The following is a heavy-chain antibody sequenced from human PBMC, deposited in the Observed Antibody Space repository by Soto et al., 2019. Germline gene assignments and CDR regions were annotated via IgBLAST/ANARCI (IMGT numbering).Heavy chain of an antibody. CDR2: ISGSGGST. Sequence: GSLRLSCAASGFTFSSYAMSWVRQAPGKGLEWVSAISGSGGSTYYADSVKGRFTISRDNSKNTLYLQMNSLRAEDTAVYYCATHVRPIAARPVDYWGQGTLVTVSS. V-gene: IGHV3-23*01. CDR1: GFTFSSYA. CDR3: ATHVRPIAARPVDY. J-gene: IGHJ4*02. D-gene: IGHD6-6*01.